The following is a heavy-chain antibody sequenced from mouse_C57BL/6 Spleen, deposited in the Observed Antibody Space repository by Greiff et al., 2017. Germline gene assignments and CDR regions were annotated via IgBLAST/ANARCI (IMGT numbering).Heavy chain of an antibody. D-gene: IGHD2-5*01. CDR3: TTGYSNYGWFAY. Sequence: EVNVVESGAELVRPGASVKLSCTASGFNIKDDYMHWVKQRPEQGLEWIGWIDPENGDTEYASKFQGKATITADTSSNTAYLQLSSLTSEDTAVYYCTTGYSNYGWFAYWGQGTLVTVSA. CDR2: IDPENGDT. J-gene: IGHJ3*01. V-gene: IGHV14-4*01. CDR1: GFNIKDDY.